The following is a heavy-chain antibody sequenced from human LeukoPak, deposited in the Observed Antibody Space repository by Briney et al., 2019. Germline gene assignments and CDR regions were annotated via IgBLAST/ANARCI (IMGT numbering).Heavy chain of an antibody. V-gene: IGHV1-69*06. CDR1: GGTFSSYA. CDR3: ARARLGYCSGGSCYSVYYYYYMDV. CDR2: IIPIFGTA. J-gene: IGHJ6*03. Sequence: SVKVSCKASGGTFSSYAISWVRQAPGQGLEWMGGIIPIFGTANYAQKFQGRVTITADKSTSTAYMELSSLRSEDTAVYYCARARLGYCSGGSCYSVYYYYYMDVWGKGTTVTISS. D-gene: IGHD2-15*01.